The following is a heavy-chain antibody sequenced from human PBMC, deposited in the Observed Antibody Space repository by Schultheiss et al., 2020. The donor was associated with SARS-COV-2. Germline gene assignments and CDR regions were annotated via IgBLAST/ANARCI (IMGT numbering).Heavy chain of an antibody. J-gene: IGHJ3*02. CDR3: ARGDVNGHRSSSADDDFDI. CDR1: GGSISSYY. CDR2: INHSGST. V-gene: IGHV4-34*01. Sequence: SETLSLTCTVSGGSISSYYWSWIRQPPGKGLEWIGEINHSGSTNYNPSLKSRVTISVDTSKNQFSLKLSSVTAADTAVYYCARGDVNGHRSSSADDDFDIWGQGTMVTVSS. D-gene: IGHD6-6*01.